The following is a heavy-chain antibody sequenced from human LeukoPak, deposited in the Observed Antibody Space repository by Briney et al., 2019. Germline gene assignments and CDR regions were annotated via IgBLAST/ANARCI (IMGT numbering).Heavy chain of an antibody. D-gene: IGHD4-23*01. CDR1: GFTFSSYG. J-gene: IGHJ2*01. CDR2: IRYDGSNK. V-gene: IGHV3-30*02. CDR3: AKDYGGNSNWYFDL. Sequence: GSLRLSCAASGFTFSSYGMHWVRQAPGKGLEWVAFIRYDGSNKYYADSVKGRFTISRDNSKNTLYLQMNSLRAEDTAVYYCAKDYGGNSNWYFDLWGRGTLVTVSS.